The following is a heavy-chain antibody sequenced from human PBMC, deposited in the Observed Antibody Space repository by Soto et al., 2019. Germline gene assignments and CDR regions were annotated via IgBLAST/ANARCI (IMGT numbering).Heavy chain of an antibody. J-gene: IGHJ4*02. D-gene: IGHD5-18*01. Sequence: QVQLVQSGAEVKKPGASVKVSCKASGYTFTSYAMHWVRQAPGQRLEWMGWINAGNGNTKYSQKFQGRVTITRDTSASTAYVELSSLRSEDTAVYYCARGVDTAIPFDYWGQGTLVTISS. V-gene: IGHV1-3*01. CDR2: INAGNGNT. CDR3: ARGVDTAIPFDY. CDR1: GYTFTSYA.